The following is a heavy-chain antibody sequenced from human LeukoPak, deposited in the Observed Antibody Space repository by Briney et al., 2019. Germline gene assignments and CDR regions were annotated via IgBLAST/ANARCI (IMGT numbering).Heavy chain of an antibody. CDR3: ARDRGENGHYYDSSGSGY. V-gene: IGHV1-46*01. CDR1: GYTFTSYY. J-gene: IGHJ4*02. CDR2: INPSGGST. D-gene: IGHD3-22*01. Sequence: ASVKVSCKASGYTFTSYYMHWVRQAPGQGLEWMGIINPSGGSTSYAQKFQGRVTMTRDTSMSTVYMELSSLRSEDTAVYYCARDRGENGHYYDSSGSGYWGQGTLVTVSS.